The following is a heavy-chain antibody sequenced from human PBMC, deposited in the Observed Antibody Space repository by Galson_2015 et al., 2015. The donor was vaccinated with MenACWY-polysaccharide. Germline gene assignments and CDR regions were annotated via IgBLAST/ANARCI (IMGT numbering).Heavy chain of an antibody. V-gene: IGHV3-74*01. Sequence: SLRLSCAASEFTFSRYWMNWVRQAPGKGLAWVSRIDSDGSSTSYADSVKGRFTISRDNAKNTLYLQMNSLRAEDTAVYYCAVHCSSTSCYSPLSRLWGQGTMVTVSS. D-gene: IGHD2-2*01. CDR3: AVHCSSTSCYSPLSRL. CDR2: IDSDGSST. CDR1: EFTFSRYW. J-gene: IGHJ3*01.